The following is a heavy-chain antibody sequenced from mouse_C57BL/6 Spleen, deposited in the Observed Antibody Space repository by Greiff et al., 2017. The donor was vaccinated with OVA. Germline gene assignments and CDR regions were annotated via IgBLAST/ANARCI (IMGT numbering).Heavy chain of an antibody. CDR1: GYAFSSSW. D-gene: IGHD2-5*01. J-gene: IGHJ1*03. V-gene: IGHV1-82*01. CDR3: ARDNYSNYAWYFDV. Sequence: QVQLKESGPELVKPGASVKISCKASGYAFSSSWMNWVKQRPGKGLEWIGRIYPGDGDTNYNGKFKGKATLTADKSSSTAYMQLSSLTSEDSAVYFCARDNYSNYAWYFDVWGTGTTVTVSS. CDR2: IYPGDGDT.